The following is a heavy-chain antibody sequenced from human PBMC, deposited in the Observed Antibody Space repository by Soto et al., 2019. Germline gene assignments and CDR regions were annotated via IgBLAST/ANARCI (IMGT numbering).Heavy chain of an antibody. Sequence: SVKVSCKASGGTFSSYAISWVRQAPGQGLEWMGGIIPIFGTANYAQKFQGRVTITADESTSTAYMELSSLRSEDTAVYYCARERAGRYDSSGYYPGWFDPWGQGTLVTV. CDR1: GGTFSSYA. V-gene: IGHV1-69*13. D-gene: IGHD3-22*01. J-gene: IGHJ5*02. CDR3: ARERAGRYDSSGYYPGWFDP. CDR2: IIPIFGTA.